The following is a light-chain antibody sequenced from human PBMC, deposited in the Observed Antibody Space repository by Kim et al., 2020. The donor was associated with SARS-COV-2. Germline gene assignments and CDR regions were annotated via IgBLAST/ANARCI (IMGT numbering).Light chain of an antibody. V-gene: IGLV3-1*01. J-gene: IGLJ1*01. CDR1: KLGNRF. CDR3: QAWDSSTAI. CDR2: QDT. Sequence: SVSPGQTVRITCSGDKLGNRFVCWYQQKPGQSPLMVIFQDTKRPSGIPERFSGSSSENTATLTISGTQAMDEADYYCQAWDSSTAIFGTGTKVTVL.